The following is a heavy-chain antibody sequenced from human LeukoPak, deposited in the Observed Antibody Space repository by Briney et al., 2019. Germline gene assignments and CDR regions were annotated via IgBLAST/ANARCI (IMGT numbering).Heavy chain of an antibody. J-gene: IGHJ6*03. Sequence: SETLSLTCTVSGGSISSSSYYWGWIRQPPGKGLEWIGYIYYSGSTNYNPSLKSRVTISVDTSKNQFSLKLSSVTAADTAVYYCARARYGDYVRDYDYYYYYMDVWGKGTTVTVSS. CDR1: GGSISSSSYY. CDR2: IYYSGST. CDR3: ARARYGDYVRDYDYYYYYMDV. D-gene: IGHD4-17*01. V-gene: IGHV4-61*05.